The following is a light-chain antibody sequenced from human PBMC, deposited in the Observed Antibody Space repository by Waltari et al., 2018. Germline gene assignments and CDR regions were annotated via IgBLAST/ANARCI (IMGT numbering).Light chain of an antibody. Sequence: QSALTQPASVSGSPGQSITISCTGTSSDVGSYNLVSWYQQHPGKAPKPMIYEVTKRPAGVSNRFSGSKSGNTASLTISGLQAEDEADYYCCSYATNSPSFGGGTKLTVL. J-gene: IGLJ3*02. CDR2: EVT. V-gene: IGLV2-23*02. CDR1: SSDVGSYNL. CDR3: CSYATNSPS.